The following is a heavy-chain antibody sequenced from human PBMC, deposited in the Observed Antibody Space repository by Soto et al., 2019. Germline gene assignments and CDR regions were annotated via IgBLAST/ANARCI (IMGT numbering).Heavy chain of an antibody. J-gene: IGHJ5*02. CDR3: ARVRQGCSATNCYLDP. CDR1: GESIISANW. D-gene: IGHD2-2*01. Sequence: KTSETLSLTCVVSGESIISANWWQFVRQPPGKRLEWIGEILHSGTVNYNPSLNNRVAISVDKSKNQFSLKLNSVTAADTAVYYCARVRQGCSATNCYLDPWGQGTLVTVSS. V-gene: IGHV4-4*02. CDR2: ILHSGTV.